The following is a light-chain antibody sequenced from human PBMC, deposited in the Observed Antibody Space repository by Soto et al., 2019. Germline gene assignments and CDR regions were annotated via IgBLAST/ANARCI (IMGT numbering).Light chain of an antibody. CDR1: SSDIGAYDY. V-gene: IGLV2-14*03. CDR3: TSFPHASTKV. CDR2: EVS. J-gene: IGLJ1*01. Sequence: QSVLTQPASVSGSPGQSITISCSGTSSDIGAYDYVSWYQQHPGRAPKLIIYEVSHRFSRLSYRFSGSKSGNTAALPISGLQAEDEDDYYYTSFPHASTKVCGSGTKVTV.